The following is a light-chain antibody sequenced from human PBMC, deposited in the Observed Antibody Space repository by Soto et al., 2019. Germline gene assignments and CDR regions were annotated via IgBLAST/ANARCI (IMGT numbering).Light chain of an antibody. CDR3: QQNYNAPWT. CDR1: QSISSY. J-gene: IGKJ1*01. CDR2: AAS. V-gene: IGKV1-39*01. Sequence: DIQMTQSPSSLSASVGDRVTITCRASQSISSYLNWYQQKPGKAPNLLIYAASSLQSGVPSRFSGSGSGTDFTLTISSLQPEDFATYYCQQNYNAPWTFGQGTKVDIK.